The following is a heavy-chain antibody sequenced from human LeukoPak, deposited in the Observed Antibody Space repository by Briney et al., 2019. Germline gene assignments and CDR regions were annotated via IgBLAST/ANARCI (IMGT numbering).Heavy chain of an antibody. CDR3: AGSVGHFDY. J-gene: IGHJ4*02. D-gene: IGHD1-26*01. V-gene: IGHV3-48*02. Sequence: GGSLRLSCVDSEFTFSDYSMNWVRQAPGKGLEWVSYITGSSSTIYYADSVKGRFTISRDNVKKSLYLQLNSLRDEDTAVYYCAGSVGHFDYWGQGTLVTVSS. CDR2: ITGSSSTI. CDR1: EFTFSDYS.